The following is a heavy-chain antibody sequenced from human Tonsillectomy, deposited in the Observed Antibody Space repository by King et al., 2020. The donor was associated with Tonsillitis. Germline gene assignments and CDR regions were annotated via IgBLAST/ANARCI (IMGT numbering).Heavy chain of an antibody. CDR2: ISGRGYKT. CDR1: GFTFRSYA. Sequence: VQLVESGGGLVQPGGPLRLSCAASGFTFRSYALSWVRQSPGKGLQWVSAISGRGYKTYHIDSVTGRFTISRDNSKNTVSLQMNSLRAEDTGVYYCVGEMLTGSCADYWGQGTLVTVSS. V-gene: IGHV3-23*04. D-gene: IGHD2-15*01. J-gene: IGHJ4*02. CDR3: VGEMLTGSCADY.